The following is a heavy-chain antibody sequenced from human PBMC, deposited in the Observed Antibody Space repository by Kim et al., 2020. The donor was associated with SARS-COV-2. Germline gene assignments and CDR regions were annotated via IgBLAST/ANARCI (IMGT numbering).Heavy chain of an antibody. D-gene: IGHD3-22*01. CDR3: ARGVSSAWTLRAWFDP. CDR1: GASISSSSC. J-gene: IGHJ5*02. V-gene: IGHV4-4*02. Sequence: SETLSLTCVVSGASISSSSCWSWVRQPPGKGLEWIGEVDHSGTTSYNVSLKSRVTISVDKSNNQFSLRLNSVSAADTAVYYCARGVSSAWTLRAWFDPWGQGTLVTVSP. CDR2: VDHSGTT.